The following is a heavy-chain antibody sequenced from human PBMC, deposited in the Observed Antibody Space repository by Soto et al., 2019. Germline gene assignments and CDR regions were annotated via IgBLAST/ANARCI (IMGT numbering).Heavy chain of an antibody. CDR1: GYIFTTYW. J-gene: IGHJ5*02. Sequence: GESLKISCKGSGYIFTTYWITWVRQMPGKGLEWMGRIDPRDSYTDYSPSFQGHVTISADRSISTAYLQWSSLQASDTAIYYCARHRSEYCTSASCNNWCGPWGQGTLVTVS. CDR3: ARHRSEYCTSASCNNWCGP. V-gene: IGHV5-10-1*01. D-gene: IGHD2-2*01. CDR2: IDPRDSYT.